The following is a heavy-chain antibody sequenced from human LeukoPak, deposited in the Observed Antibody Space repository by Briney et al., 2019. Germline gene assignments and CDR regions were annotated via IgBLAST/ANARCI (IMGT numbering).Heavy chain of an antibody. CDR1: GFTFSSYA. Sequence: PGGSLRLSCEASGFTFSSYAMHWVRQAPGKGLEWVAVISYDGSNKYYADSVKGRFTISRDNSKNTLYLQMNSLRAEDTVVYYCARDPGVRKPDYFDYWGQGILVAVSS. CDR3: ARDPGVRKPDYFDY. D-gene: IGHD3-10*01. J-gene: IGHJ4*02. V-gene: IGHV3-30*04. CDR2: ISYDGSNK.